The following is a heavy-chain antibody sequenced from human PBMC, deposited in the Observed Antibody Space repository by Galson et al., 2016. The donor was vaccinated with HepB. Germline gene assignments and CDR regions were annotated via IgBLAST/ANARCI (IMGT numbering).Heavy chain of an antibody. D-gene: IGHD7-27*01. CDR1: GGSISGYQ. Sequence: EPLSLTCSVSGGSISGYQWSWIRQPPGKGLEWIGYFPQRGATNFNPSLKSRVTISMDTSKRQMQLFLEVTSVTAADTAVYYCARDNWGSLDYWGQGTLVTVSS. J-gene: IGHJ4*02. CDR3: ARDNWGSLDY. V-gene: IGHV4-59*12. CDR2: FPQRGAT.